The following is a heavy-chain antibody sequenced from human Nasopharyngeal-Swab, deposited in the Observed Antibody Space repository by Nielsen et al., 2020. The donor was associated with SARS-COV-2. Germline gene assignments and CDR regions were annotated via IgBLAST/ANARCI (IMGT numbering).Heavy chain of an antibody. J-gene: IGHJ6*03. Sequence: GSLRLSCVVYGGSFSSYYWGWIRQPPGKGLEWIAEINQSGSINYNPSLRSRVTISVDTSKNQFSLRLTSVTAADTAVYYCARGLSGIVPSPFLGLGPYYSYYYMDVWGKGTTVTVSS. CDR2: INQSGSI. D-gene: IGHD2-8*01. CDR1: GGSFSSYY. CDR3: ARGLSGIVPSPFLGLGPYYSYYYMDV. V-gene: IGHV4-34*01.